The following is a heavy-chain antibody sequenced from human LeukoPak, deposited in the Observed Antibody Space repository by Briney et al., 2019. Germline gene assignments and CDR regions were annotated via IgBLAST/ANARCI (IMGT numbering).Heavy chain of an antibody. D-gene: IGHD1-26*01. J-gene: IGHJ4*02. V-gene: IGHV3-74*01. CDR2: IYSDGSSL. CDR1: GFTFSNYW. Sequence: GGSLRLSCAASGFTFSNYWMHWVRQAPGKGLVWVSRIYSDGSSLSYADSVKGRVTISRDNARNMLYLQMNSLRAEDTAIYYCARSVGGMDYWGQGTLVTVSS. CDR3: ARSVGGMDY.